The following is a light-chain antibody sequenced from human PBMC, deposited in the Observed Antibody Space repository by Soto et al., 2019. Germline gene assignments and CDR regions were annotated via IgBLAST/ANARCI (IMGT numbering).Light chain of an antibody. CDR2: GAS. Sequence: EITMSQSPATLSVTPGERATLSCRASQSVRSNLARYHQKPGQSPTPLIYGASTRATGIPARFSGSGYGTKFTLTIRSLQSEDFAVYYCQQYGSSPRTFGQGTKV. V-gene: IGKV3-15*01. J-gene: IGKJ1*01. CDR1: QSVRSN. CDR3: QQYGSSPRT.